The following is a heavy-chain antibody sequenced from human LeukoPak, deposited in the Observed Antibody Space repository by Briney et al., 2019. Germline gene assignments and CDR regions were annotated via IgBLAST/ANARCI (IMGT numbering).Heavy chain of an antibody. CDR2: IFYSGNT. CDR3: ARNLASDDDYYYYYMDV. J-gene: IGHJ6*03. D-gene: IGHD1-14*01. Sequence: PSETLSLTCTVSGASISSSNYYWGWIRQPPGKGLELMGSIFYSGNTYYTPSLKSRVAISVDTSKNQFSLMLHSVTAADTAVYYCARNLASDDDYYYYYMDVWGKGTTVTVSS. CDR1: GASISSSNYY. V-gene: IGHV4-39*01.